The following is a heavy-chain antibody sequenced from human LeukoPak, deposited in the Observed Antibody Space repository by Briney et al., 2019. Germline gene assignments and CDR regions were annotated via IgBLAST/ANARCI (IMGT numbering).Heavy chain of an antibody. Sequence: GRSLRLSCAASGFTFSSYGMHWVRQAPGKGLEWVAVISYDGSNKYYADSVKGRFTISRDNSKNTLYLQMNSLRAEDTAVYYCAKGDTTYYYDSSGYYYWGQGTMVTVSS. CDR3: AKGDTTYYYDSSGYYY. V-gene: IGHV3-30*18. D-gene: IGHD3-22*01. J-gene: IGHJ3*01. CDR2: ISYDGSNK. CDR1: GFTFSSYG.